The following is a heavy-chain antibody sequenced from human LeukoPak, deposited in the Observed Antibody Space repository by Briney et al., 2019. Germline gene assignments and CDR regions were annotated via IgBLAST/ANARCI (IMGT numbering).Heavy chain of an antibody. V-gene: IGHV4-34*01. D-gene: IGHD2-15*01. J-gene: IGHJ5*02. CDR2: IYHSGST. CDR3: ARHSFPGTFTPNNWFDP. Sequence: GSLRLSCAASGFTFSGSAMHWVRQPPGKGLERIGKIYHSGSTNYNPSLKSRVTISVDRSKNQFSLKLTSVTAADTAMYYCARHSFPGTFTPNNWFDPWGQGTLVTVSS. CDR1: GFTFSGSA.